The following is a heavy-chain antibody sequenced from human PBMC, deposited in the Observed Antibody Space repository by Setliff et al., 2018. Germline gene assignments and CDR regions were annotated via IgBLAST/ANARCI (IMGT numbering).Heavy chain of an antibody. CDR1: GGSLSNYA. Sequence: SSVKVSCKASGGSLSNYAIIWVRQAPGQGPEWMGGIIPIYGSTNNAEKFQGRVTFSADESMSTVYMELSSLTSADTALYYCARDALYDSNDRNSYYGNWLDPWGQGTLVTVSS. V-gene: IGHV1-69*13. J-gene: IGHJ5*02. CDR3: ARDALYDSNDRNSYYGNWLDP. CDR2: IIPIYGST. D-gene: IGHD3-22*01.